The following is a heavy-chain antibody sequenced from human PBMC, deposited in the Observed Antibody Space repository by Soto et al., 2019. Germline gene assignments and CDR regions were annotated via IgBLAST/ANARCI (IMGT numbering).Heavy chain of an antibody. CDR3: ARDTPYPMVRGVIEYGMDV. CDR2: IYTSGST. D-gene: IGHD3-10*01. V-gene: IGHV4-4*07. J-gene: IGHJ6*02. Sequence: PSETLSLTCTVSGGSISSYCWSWIRQPAGKGLEWIGRIYTSGSTNYNPSLKSRVTMSVDTSKNQFSLKLSSVTAADTAVYYCARDTPYPMVRGVIEYGMDVWGQGTTVTVSS. CDR1: GGSISSYC.